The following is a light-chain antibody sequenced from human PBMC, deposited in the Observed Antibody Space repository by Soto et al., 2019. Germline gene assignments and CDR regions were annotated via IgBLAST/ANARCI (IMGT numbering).Light chain of an antibody. J-gene: IGKJ3*01. Sequence: DIQLTQSPSFLSASVGDRVTITCRASQGISSYLAWYQQKPGKAPKLLIYAASTLQSGVPSRFSGSGSGTEFTLTISSLQPEDFATYYCQQLNSYRFTFGPGTKVDSK. V-gene: IGKV1-9*01. CDR2: AAS. CDR1: QGISSY. CDR3: QQLNSYRFT.